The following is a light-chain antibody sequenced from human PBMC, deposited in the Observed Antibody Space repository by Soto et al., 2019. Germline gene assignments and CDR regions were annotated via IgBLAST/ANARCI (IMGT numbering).Light chain of an antibody. CDR1: QSVLYSSNNKNY. J-gene: IGKJ2*01. CDR3: QQYYSTPRP. Sequence: DIVMTQSPDSLAVSLGERATINCKSSQSVLYSSNNKNYLAWYQQKPGQPPKLLIYWASTRESGVPDRFSGSGSGTDFTLTISSLQAEEVAVYYCQQYYSTPRPFGQGTKVDIK. CDR2: WAS. V-gene: IGKV4-1*01.